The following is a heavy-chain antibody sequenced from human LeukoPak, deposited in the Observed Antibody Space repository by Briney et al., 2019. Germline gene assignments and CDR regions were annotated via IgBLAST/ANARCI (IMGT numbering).Heavy chain of an antibody. V-gene: IGHV5-51*01. CDR3: ARSTTVVTAWFDP. CDR1: GYSFTSYW. D-gene: IGHD4-23*01. CDR2: IYPGNSNT. J-gene: IGHJ5*02. Sequence: GESLKISCKGSGYSFTSYWIAWARRLPGKGLDWMGIIYPGNSNTSYSPSFQGQVTISADNSINTAYLQWSSLKASDTAIYYCARSTTVVTAWFDPWGQGTLVIVSS.